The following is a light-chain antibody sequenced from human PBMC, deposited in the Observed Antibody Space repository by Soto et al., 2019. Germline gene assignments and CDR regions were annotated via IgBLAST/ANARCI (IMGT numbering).Light chain of an antibody. J-gene: IGLJ1*01. V-gene: IGLV2-14*01. CDR1: SSDVGGYNY. Sequence: QSALTQPASVSGSPVQSITISCTGTSSDVGGYNYVSWYQQHPGKAPKLMIYDVSNRPSGVSNRFSGSKSGNTASLTISGLQAEDEADYYCSSYTSSTFYVFGTGTKVTVL. CDR3: SSYTSSTFYV. CDR2: DVS.